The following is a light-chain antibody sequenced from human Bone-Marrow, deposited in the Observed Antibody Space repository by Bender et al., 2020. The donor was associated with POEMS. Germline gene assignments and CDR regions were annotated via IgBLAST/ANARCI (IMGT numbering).Light chain of an antibody. CDR1: RSNMGSNYD. V-gene: IGLV1-40*01. CDR2: GNN. Sequence: QSVLTQPPSVSGAPGQRIIISCTGSRSNMGSNYDVHWYQQLPGTAPRLLIYGNNNRPSGVPDRFSGSRSGISASLAITGLRAEDEADYYCQCYDGSLSGWVFGGGTKVTVL. J-gene: IGLJ3*02. CDR3: QCYDGSLSGWV.